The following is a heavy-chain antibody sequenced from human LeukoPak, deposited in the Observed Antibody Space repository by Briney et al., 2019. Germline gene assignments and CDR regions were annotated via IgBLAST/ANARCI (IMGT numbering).Heavy chain of an antibody. D-gene: IGHD3-22*01. CDR3: ARNYYDDSGSFATYWYFDL. CDR1: GGSFSGHY. CDR2: IYYLGAT. Sequence: SETLSLTCTVSGGSFSGHYWSWIRRPPGKGLEWIGNIYYLGATSYNPSLKSGVTISLDTPKNQFSLKLTSVTAADSAIYYCARNYYDDSGSFATYWYFDLWGRGTLVTVSS. J-gene: IGHJ2*01. V-gene: IGHV4-59*11.